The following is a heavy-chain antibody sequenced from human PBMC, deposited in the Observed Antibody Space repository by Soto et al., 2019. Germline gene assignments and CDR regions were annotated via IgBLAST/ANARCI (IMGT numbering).Heavy chain of an antibody. CDR1: GFIFSSYA. CDR3: AKYSDSSGDYYYGLDV. J-gene: IGHJ6*02. V-gene: IGHV3-23*01. CDR2: IRGSDAST. D-gene: IGHD6-6*01. Sequence: EVHLLESGGGLVQPGGALRLSCAASGFIFSSYAMTWVRQAPGKGLEWVSTIRGSDASTYYADSVKGRFSISRDNSRSTLSLLMNSLRAEDTAVYYCAKYSDSSGDYYYGLDVWGQGTTVTVSS.